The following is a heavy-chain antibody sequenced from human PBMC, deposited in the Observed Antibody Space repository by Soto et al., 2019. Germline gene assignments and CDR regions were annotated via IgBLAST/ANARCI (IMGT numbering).Heavy chain of an antibody. CDR1: GGSISSGDYY. CDR2: IYYSGST. CDR3: ARWRAEMATTAGWFDP. V-gene: IGHV4-30-4*01. J-gene: IGHJ5*02. D-gene: IGHD5-12*01. Sequence: QVQLQESGPGLVKPSQTLSLTCTVSGGSISSGDYYWSWIRQPPGKGLEWIGYIYYSGSTYYNPSLKSRVTISVDTSKNQCSLKLSSVTAADTAVYYCARWRAEMATTAGWFDPWGQGTLVTVSS.